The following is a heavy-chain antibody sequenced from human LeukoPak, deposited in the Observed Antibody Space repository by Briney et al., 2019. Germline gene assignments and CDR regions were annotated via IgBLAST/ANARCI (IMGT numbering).Heavy chain of an antibody. CDR2: INAGNGNT. V-gene: IGHV1-3*01. CDR3: ASKWVTYYYNSSAYHYPTDVFDI. J-gene: IGHJ3*02. D-gene: IGHD3-22*01. CDR1: GYTFTSYA. Sequence: GASVKVSCKASGYTFTSYAMHWVRQAPGQRLEWMGWINAGNGNTKYSQEFQGRVTITRDTSASTAYMELSSLRSDDTAVYYCASKWVTYYYNSSAYHYPTDVFDIWGQGTMVTVSS.